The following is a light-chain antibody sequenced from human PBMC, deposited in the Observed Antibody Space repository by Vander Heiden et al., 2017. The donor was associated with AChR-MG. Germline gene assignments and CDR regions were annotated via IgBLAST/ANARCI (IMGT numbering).Light chain of an antibody. J-gene: IGLJ3*02. CDR2: KDS. Sequence: SYELTQPPSVSVSPGQTARITCSADAFPKPYAYGYQQKPGQAPVLVIYKDSERPSGIPERFSGSSSGTTVTSTISGVQAEDEADYYCQSADSRGTYAWVFGGGTKLTVL. CDR3: QSADSRGTYAWV. CDR1: AFPKPY. V-gene: IGLV3-25*03.